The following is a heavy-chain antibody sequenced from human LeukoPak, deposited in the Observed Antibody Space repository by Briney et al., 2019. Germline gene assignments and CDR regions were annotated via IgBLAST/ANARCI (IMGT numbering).Heavy chain of an antibody. CDR1: GFTFSSYW. J-gene: IGHJ3*02. CDR2: INTDGSIT. V-gene: IGHV3-74*01. D-gene: IGHD6-13*01. Sequence: GGSLRLSCAASGFTFSSYWMHWVRQAPGKGLVWVSRINTDGSITNYAGSVKGRFTISRDNAKNTLYLQMNSLRAGDTAVYYCARSAAGSAFDIWGQGTMVTVSS. CDR3: ARSAAGSAFDI.